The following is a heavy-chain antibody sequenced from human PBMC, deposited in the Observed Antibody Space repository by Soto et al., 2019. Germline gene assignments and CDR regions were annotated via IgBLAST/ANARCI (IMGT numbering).Heavy chain of an antibody. D-gene: IGHD2-15*01. V-gene: IGHV1-18*01. CDR1: GYTFSDYA. CDR3: VRCYCSVGSCYACWHCAL. J-gene: IGHJ2*01. CDR2: ISASTRNT. Sequence: QVQLVQSGGEVKKPGASVKFSCQASGYTFSDYAISWVRQAPGPGLEWMGWISASTRNTDQAQKFQGRVIMTLDTSTNTAYMELRSLRSDDTAVYYCVRCYCSVGSCYACWHCALWGRGTLVTVSS.